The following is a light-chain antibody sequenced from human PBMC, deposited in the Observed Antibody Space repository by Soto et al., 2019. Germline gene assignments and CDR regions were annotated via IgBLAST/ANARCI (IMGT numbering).Light chain of an antibody. CDR2: GAS. CDR3: QQYNDWPPLT. Sequence: EIVLTQSPGTLSLSPGKRATLSCRASQSISSSYLAWYQQRPGQAPRLLIYGASTRATGIPARFSGSGSGTEFTLTISSLQSEDFALYYCQQYNDWPPLTFGGGTKVDI. V-gene: IGKV3-15*01. J-gene: IGKJ4*01. CDR1: QSISSSY.